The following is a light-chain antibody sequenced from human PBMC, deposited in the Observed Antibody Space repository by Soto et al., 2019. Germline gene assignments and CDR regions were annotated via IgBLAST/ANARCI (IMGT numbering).Light chain of an antibody. J-gene: IGKJ5*01. CDR3: QQYLSLPIT. CDR2: GAS. Sequence: EIVLTQSPGTLSLSPEERATLSCRASQNLGSTYLAWYQQKPGQAPRLLIYGASSRATGIPDRFSGSGSGTDFTLAISRVESEDFAVYYCQQYLSLPITFGQGTRLEIK. CDR1: QNLGSTY. V-gene: IGKV3-20*01.